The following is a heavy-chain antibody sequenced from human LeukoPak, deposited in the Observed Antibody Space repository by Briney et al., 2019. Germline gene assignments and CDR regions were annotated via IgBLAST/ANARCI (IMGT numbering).Heavy chain of an antibody. J-gene: IGHJ4*02. V-gene: IGHV3-30*04. D-gene: IGHD6-13*01. CDR1: GFTFSSYA. Sequence: GGSLRLSCAASGFTFSSYAMHWVRQAPGKGLEWVAVISYDGSNKYYADSVKGRFTISRDNSKNTLYLQMNSLRAEDTAVYYCARESSSWFLDYWGQGTLVTVSS. CDR2: ISYDGSNK. CDR3: ARESSSWFLDY.